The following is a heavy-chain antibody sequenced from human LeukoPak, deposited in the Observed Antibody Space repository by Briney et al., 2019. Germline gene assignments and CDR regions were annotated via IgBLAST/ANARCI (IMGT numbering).Heavy chain of an antibody. Sequence: SETLSLTCTVSGGSISSSSYYWGWIRQSPGKGLEWIGSIYYSGSTYYNPSLKSRVTISVDTSKNQFSLKLSSVTAADTAVYYCARHIGGWLYYFDYWGQGTLVTVSS. J-gene: IGHJ4*02. CDR2: IYYSGST. CDR3: ARHIGGWLYYFDY. CDR1: GGSISSSSYY. D-gene: IGHD6-19*01. V-gene: IGHV4-39*01.